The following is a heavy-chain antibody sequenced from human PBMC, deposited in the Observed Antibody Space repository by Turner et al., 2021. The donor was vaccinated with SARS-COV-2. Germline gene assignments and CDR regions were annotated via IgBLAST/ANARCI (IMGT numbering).Heavy chain of an antibody. V-gene: IGHV4-39*01. CDR1: GGSIISSSYY. CDR2: IFHSGST. CDR3: ARHGNPDYTTRIDY. Sequence: QLQLQASGPGLVTPSETLSLTCTVSGGSIISSSYYRGGIRQPPGKGLEWIGSIFHSGSTYYNPSLKSRVTISVDTSKNQFSLKLSAVTAADTAVYYCARHGNPDYTTRIDYWGQGTLVTVSS. D-gene: IGHD4-4*01. J-gene: IGHJ4*02.